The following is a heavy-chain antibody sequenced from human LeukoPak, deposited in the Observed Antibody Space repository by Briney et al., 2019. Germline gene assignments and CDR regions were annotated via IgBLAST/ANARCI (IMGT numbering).Heavy chain of an antibody. D-gene: IGHD6-19*01. CDR2: IYTGGTT. CDR3: TRGALDSSGWYGEEY. V-gene: IGHV3-53*04. Sequence: PGGSLRLSCAASGFNATSNYMSWVRQAPGKGLEWVSVIYTGGTTYYADSVKGRFTMSRHNSKNTLFLQMDSLRAEDTAVNYCTRGALDSSGWYGEEYWGQGTLVTVSS. J-gene: IGHJ4*02. CDR1: GFNATSNY.